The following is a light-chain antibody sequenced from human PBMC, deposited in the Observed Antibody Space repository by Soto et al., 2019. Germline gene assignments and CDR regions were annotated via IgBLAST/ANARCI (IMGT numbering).Light chain of an antibody. CDR1: QNINNY. CDR2: DAS. Sequence: DFQMTQSPTCLSASVGDRVTITCQASQNINNYLNWYQQKPGTAPKFLIYDASTLESGVPSRFSGSGSGTEFTLTISSLQPDDFATYYCQQYDNYPLTFGGGTKVDIK. J-gene: IGKJ4*01. CDR3: QQYDNYPLT. V-gene: IGKV1-5*01.